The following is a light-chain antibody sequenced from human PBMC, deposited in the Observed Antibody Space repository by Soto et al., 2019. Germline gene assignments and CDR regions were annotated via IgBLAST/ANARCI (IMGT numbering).Light chain of an antibody. CDR1: SGDVGGYNL. Sequence: QSVLTQPASVSGSPGQSITIPCTGTSGDVGGYNLVSWYQHHPGKAPKLMIYEVTERPSGVSNRFSGSKSGNTASLTISGLQPDDEADYYCCSYAGNSEVFGTGTKLTVL. J-gene: IGLJ1*01. CDR2: EVT. V-gene: IGLV2-23*02. CDR3: CSYAGNSEV.